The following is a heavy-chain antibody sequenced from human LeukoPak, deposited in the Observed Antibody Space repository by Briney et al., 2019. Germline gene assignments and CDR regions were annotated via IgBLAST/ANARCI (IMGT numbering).Heavy chain of an antibody. J-gene: IGHJ4*02. CDR2: IYYSGST. CDR3: ARGVVIAPQTFDY. V-gene: IGHV4-59*01. CDR1: GDSINGFY. Sequence: TSETLSLTCTVSGDSINGFYWSWIRQPPGKGLEWIGYIYYSGSTNYNPSLKSRVTISVDTSKNQFSLKLSSVTAADTAVYYCARGVVIAPQTFDYWGQGTLVTVSS. D-gene: IGHD2-21*01.